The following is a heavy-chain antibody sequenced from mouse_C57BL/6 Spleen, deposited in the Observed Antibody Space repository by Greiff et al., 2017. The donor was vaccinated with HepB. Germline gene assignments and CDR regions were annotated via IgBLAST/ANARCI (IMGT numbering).Heavy chain of an antibody. CDR2: INPSSGYT. CDR1: GYTFTSYW. V-gene: IGHV1-7*01. J-gene: IGHJ3*01. Sequence: QVQLKESGAELAKPGASVKLSCKASGYTFTSYWMHWVKQRPGQGLEWIGYINPSSGYTKYNQKFKDKATLTAEKSSSTAYMQLSSLTYEDSAVYYCARSHYYGSSKAWFAYWGQGTLVTVSA. D-gene: IGHD1-1*01. CDR3: ARSHYYGSSKAWFAY.